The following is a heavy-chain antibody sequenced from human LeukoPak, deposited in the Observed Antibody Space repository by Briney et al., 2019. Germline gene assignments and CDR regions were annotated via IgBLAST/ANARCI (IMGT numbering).Heavy chain of an antibody. J-gene: IGHJ4*03. Sequence: GGSLRLSCAASGFTFSSYSLNWVRQAPGKRLEWVGFIRSKAYGGTTEYAASVKGRFTISRDDSKSIAYLQMNSLKTEDTAVYYCTRAYVWGPGAYFDYWGQGTTVTVSS. CDR2: IRSKAYGGTT. CDR1: GFTFSSYS. D-gene: IGHD3-16*01. CDR3: TRAYVWGPGAYFDY. V-gene: IGHV3-49*04.